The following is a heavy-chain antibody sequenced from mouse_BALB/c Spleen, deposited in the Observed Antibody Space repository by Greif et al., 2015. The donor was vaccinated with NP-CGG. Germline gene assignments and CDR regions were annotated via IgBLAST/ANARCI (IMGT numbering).Heavy chain of an antibody. Sequence: VQLQQSGAELVRPGVSVKISCKGSGYTFTDYAVHWVKQSHAKSLEWIGVISTYYGDASYNQKFKGKATMTVDKSSSTAYMELARLTSEDSAIYYCARGGTTVPFDYWGQGTTLTVSS. V-gene: IGHV1S137*01. J-gene: IGHJ2*01. CDR2: ISTYYGDA. D-gene: IGHD1-1*01. CDR3: ARGGTTVPFDY. CDR1: GYTFTDYA.